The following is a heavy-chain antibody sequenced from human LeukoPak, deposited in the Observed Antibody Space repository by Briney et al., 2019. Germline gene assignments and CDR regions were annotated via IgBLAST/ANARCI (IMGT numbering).Heavy chain of an antibody. CDR2: VSSSGGST. CDR3: AKSGCNSSNCFLGWFDP. CDR1: GFTFSSYA. D-gene: IGHD2-2*01. V-gene: IGHV3-23*01. J-gene: IGHJ5*02. Sequence: PGGSLRLSCAASGFTFSSYAMSWVRQAPGKGLEWVSTVSSSGGSTYYADSVKGRFTISRDNSKNTLYLQMNTLRAEDTAVYHCAKSGCNSSNCFLGWFDPWGQGTLVTVSS.